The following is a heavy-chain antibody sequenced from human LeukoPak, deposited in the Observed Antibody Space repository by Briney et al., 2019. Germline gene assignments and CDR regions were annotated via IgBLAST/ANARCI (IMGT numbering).Heavy chain of an antibody. CDR3: ARDHVGRDGYNPPHY. CDR1: GVYISSGSYY. Sequence: SETLSLTCTVPGVYISSGSYYRSWIRQPAGTGLEWIGRIYTSGSTNYNPPLKSRVTISVDTSKNQFSRKLSSVSAADTAVYHCARDHVGRDGYNPPHYWGQGTLVTVSS. CDR2: IYTSGST. V-gene: IGHV4-61*02. D-gene: IGHD5-24*01. J-gene: IGHJ4*02.